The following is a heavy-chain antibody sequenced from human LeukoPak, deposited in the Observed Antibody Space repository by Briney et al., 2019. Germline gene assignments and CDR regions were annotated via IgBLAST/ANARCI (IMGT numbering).Heavy chain of an antibody. J-gene: IGHJ4*02. D-gene: IGHD6-6*01. CDR1: GVSISSGGYY. Sequence: SETLSLTCTVSGVSISSGGYYWRWLRQHPGKGLEWIGYIYYSGSTYYNPSLKSRVTISVDTSKNQFSLKLSSVTAADSAVYYCASSIAAPGPFDCWGQGTLVTVSS. CDR3: ASSIAAPGPFDC. V-gene: IGHV4-31*03. CDR2: IYYSGST.